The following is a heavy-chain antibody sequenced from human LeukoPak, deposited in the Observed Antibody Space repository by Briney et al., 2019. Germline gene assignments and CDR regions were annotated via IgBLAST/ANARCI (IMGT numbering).Heavy chain of an antibody. CDR1: GFTFNNYA. D-gene: IGHD6-19*01. CDR2: ISGSGGNT. V-gene: IGHV3-23*01. J-gene: IGHJ4*02. CDR3: AKDRRITMAGTVDYFDY. Sequence: QPGGSLRLSCAASGFTFNNYAMRWVRQAPGKGLEWVSSISGSGGNTYYADSVKGRFTISRDNSKNTLYLQMNSLRAADTAVYYCAKDRRITMAGTVDYFDYWGQGTLVTVSS.